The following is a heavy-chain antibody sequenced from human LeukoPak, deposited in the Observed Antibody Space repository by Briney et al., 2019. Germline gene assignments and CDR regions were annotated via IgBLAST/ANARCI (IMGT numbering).Heavy chain of an antibody. CDR2: IFYSGST. J-gene: IGHJ4*02. V-gene: IGHV4-39*01. CDR3: ARPRHTAHRAYFDY. Sequence: PSETLSLTCTVSGGSISSSSYYWGWIRQPPGKGLEWIGSIFYSGSTYYNPSLKSRVTISVDTSKNQFSLKLSSVTAADTAVYYCARPRHTAHRAYFDYWGQGTLVTVSS. D-gene: IGHD5-18*01. CDR1: GGSISSSSYY.